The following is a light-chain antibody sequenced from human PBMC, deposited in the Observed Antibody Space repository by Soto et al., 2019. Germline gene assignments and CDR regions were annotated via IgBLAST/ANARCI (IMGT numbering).Light chain of an antibody. CDR2: DVS. V-gene: IGLV2-14*03. J-gene: IGLJ2*01. CDR1: NSDIGGYNY. Sequence: QSVLTQPASVSGSPGQSITISCTGTNSDIGGYNYVSCYQQHPGKAPKLMISDVSNRPSGVSYRFSGSKSGNTASLTISGRQAEEEADYYCSSYTSRSTLGVFGGGTKLTVL. CDR3: SSYTSRSTLGV.